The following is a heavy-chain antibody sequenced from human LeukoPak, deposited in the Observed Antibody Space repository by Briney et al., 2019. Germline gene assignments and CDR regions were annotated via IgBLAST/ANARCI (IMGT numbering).Heavy chain of an antibody. D-gene: IGHD5-18*01. Sequence: GASVKVSCKASGGTFSSYAISWVRQAPGQGLEWMGRIIPIFGTANYAQKFQGRVTITTDESTSTAYMELSSLRSEDTAVYYCARSLGGYSYGADYWGQGTLVTVSS. CDR1: GGTFSSYA. CDR3: ARSLGGYSYGADY. J-gene: IGHJ4*02. CDR2: IIPIFGTA. V-gene: IGHV1-69*05.